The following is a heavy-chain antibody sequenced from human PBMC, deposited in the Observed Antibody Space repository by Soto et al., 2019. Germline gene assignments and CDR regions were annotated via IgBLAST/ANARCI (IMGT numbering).Heavy chain of an antibody. CDR3: ARHGRYDFWSGPNDY. J-gene: IGHJ4*02. CDR1: GYSFTSYW. Sequence: GESLKISCKGSGYSFTSYWIGWLRQMPGKGLEWMGIIYPGDSDTRYSPSFQGQVTISADKSISTAYLQWSSLKASDTAMYYCARHGRYDFWSGPNDYWGQGTLVTVSS. D-gene: IGHD3-3*01. CDR2: IYPGDSDT. V-gene: IGHV5-51*01.